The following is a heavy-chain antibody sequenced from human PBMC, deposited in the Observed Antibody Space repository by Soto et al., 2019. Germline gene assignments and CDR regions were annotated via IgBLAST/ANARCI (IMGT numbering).Heavy chain of an antibody. Sequence: QLQLQESGPGLVKPSETLSLTCTVSGGSISSSSYYWGWIRQPPGKGLEWIGSIYYSGSTYYNPSLKSRVTISVDTSKNQFSLKLSSVTAADTAVYYCARRKSPYLPFDYWGQGTLVTVSS. J-gene: IGHJ4*02. CDR1: GGSISSSSYY. CDR2: IYYSGST. V-gene: IGHV4-39*01. CDR3: ARRKSPYLPFDY.